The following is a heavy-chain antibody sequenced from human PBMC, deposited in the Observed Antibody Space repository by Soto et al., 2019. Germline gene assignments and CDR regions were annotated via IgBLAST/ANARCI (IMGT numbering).Heavy chain of an antibody. J-gene: IGHJ4*02. V-gene: IGHV3-53*01. CDR1: GFTVSNTD. Sequence: DVQLVESGGGLMQPGGSLRLSCAASGFTVSNTDMNWVRQAPGKGLEWVSLIYSGGNTYYADSVKGRFTISRDKSNNTLYLQINSLRVEDTAVYYCASGWPPDYWGQGTLVTASS. CDR2: IYSGGNT. D-gene: IGHD3-10*01. CDR3: ASGWPPDY.